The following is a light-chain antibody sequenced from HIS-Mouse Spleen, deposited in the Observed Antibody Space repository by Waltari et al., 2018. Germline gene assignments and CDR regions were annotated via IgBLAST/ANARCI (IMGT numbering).Light chain of an antibody. CDR2: AAS. Sequence: IQLTQSPSFLSASVGDRLTITCRASQGISSYLAWYQQKPGKAPKLLIYAASTLQSGVPSRFSGSGSGTEFTLTISSLQPEDFATYYCQQLNSYPPTFGQGTKVEIK. J-gene: IGKJ1*01. CDR3: QQLNSYPPT. V-gene: IGKV1-9*01. CDR1: QGISSY.